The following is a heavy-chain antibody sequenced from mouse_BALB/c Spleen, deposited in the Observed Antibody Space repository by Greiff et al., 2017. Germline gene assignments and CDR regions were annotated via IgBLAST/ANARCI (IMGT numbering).Heavy chain of an antibody. CDR1: GYTFTSYV. Sequence: EVQLQESGPELVKPGASVKMSCKASGYTFTSYVMHWVKQKPGQGLEWIGYINPYNDGTKYNEKFKGKATLTSDKSSSTAYMELSSLTSEDSAVYYCARRGGLLENYFDYWGQGTTLTVSS. D-gene: IGHD1-1*01. J-gene: IGHJ2*01. CDR3: ARRGGLLENYFDY. V-gene: IGHV1-14*01. CDR2: INPYNDGT.